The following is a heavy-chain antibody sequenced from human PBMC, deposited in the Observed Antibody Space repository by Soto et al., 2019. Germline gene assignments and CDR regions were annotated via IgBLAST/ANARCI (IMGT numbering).Heavy chain of an antibody. J-gene: IGHJ5*02. CDR2: IYSSGST. CDR1: GGSISSGGYY. V-gene: IGHV4-31*03. D-gene: IGHD4-17*01. CDR3: ARVLWSTVSPTRDSWFAP. Sequence: SETLSLTCTVSGGSISSGGYYWSWIRQHPGKGLEWIGYIYSSGSTFYNPSLKSRVTISVDTSKNQFSLNLNSVTAADTAVYYCARVLWSTVSPTRDSWFAPWGQGALVTVSS.